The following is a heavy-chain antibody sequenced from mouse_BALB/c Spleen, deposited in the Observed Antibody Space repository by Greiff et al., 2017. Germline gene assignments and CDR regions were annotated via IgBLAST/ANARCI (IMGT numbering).Heavy chain of an antibody. CDR1: GYTFTDYW. CDR2: IDTSDSYT. Sequence: QVQLQQPGAELVMPGASVKMSCKASGYTFTDYWMHWVKQRPGQGLEWIGAIDTSDSYTSYNQKFKGKATLTVDESSSTAYMQLSSLTSEDSAVYYCAREGKGAMDYWGQGTSVTVSS. V-gene: IGHV1-69*01. CDR3: AREGKGAMDY. D-gene: IGHD2-1*01. J-gene: IGHJ4*01.